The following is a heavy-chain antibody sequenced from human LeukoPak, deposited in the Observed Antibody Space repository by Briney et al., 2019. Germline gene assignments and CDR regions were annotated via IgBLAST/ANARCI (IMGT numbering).Heavy chain of an antibody. CDR1: GGTFSSYA. Sequence: ASVTVSCKASGGTFSSYAISWVRQAPGQGLEWMGRIIPILGIANYAQKFQGRVTITADKSTSTAYMELSSLRSEDTAVYYCAREHTPIVVVVAATGSAFDIWGQGTMVTVSS. J-gene: IGHJ3*02. V-gene: IGHV1-69*04. CDR2: IIPILGIA. D-gene: IGHD2-15*01. CDR3: AREHTPIVVVVAATGSAFDI.